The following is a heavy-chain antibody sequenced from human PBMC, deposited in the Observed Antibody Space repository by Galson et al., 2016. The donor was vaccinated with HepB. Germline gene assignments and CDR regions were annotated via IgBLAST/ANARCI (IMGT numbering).Heavy chain of an antibody. J-gene: IGHJ4*02. V-gene: IGHV3-9*01. Sequence: SLRLSCAASGFIFDDYAFHWVRQAPGQGLEWVSSITWNSYEIGYAASVKGRFTISRDNAKNSLYLQLNSVRAEDTALYYCATDHTYDSSGFLHYWGQGTLVTVSS. CDR3: ATDHTYDSSGFLHY. CDR2: ITWNSYEI. CDR1: GFIFDDYA. D-gene: IGHD3-22*01.